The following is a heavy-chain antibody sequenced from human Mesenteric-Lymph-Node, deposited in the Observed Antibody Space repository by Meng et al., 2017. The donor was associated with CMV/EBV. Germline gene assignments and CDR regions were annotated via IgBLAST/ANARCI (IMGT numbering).Heavy chain of an antibody. CDR3: ARRGIWDCSSTSCHTNYFDP. CDR2: IGTAGDT. Sequence: GESLKISCAACGFTFSSYDMHWVRQATGKGLEWVSAIGTAGDTYYPGSVKGQFTISRENAKNSLYLQMNSLRAGDTAVYYCARRGIWDCSSTSCHTNYFDPWGQGTLVTVSS. V-gene: IGHV3-13*03. J-gene: IGHJ5*02. CDR1: GFTFSSYD. D-gene: IGHD2-2*02.